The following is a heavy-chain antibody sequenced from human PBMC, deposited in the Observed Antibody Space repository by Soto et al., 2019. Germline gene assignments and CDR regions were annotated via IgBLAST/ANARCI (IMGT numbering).Heavy chain of an antibody. Sequence: QVQLQESGPGLVKPSGTLSLTCAVSCYSISSDKWWSWVRQPPGKGLEWIEEIHHSGRTNYNPSLKSRVTILVEKSKNQVSLELSSITAADTAVDYCARGGDWQFDYWGQGTLVTVSS. CDR3: ARGGDWQFDY. D-gene: IGHD2-21*02. CDR1: CYSISSDKW. J-gene: IGHJ4*02. CDR2: IHHSGRT. V-gene: IGHV4-4*02.